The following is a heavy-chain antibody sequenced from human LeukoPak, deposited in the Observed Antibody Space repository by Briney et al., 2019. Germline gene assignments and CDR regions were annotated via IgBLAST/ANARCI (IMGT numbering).Heavy chain of an antibody. CDR2: IIPIFGTA. CDR1: GGTFSSYA. J-gene: IGHJ3*02. V-gene: IGHV1-69*05. Sequence: ASVKVSCKASGGTFSSYAISWVRQAPGQGLEWMGGIIPIFGTANYAQKFQGRVTITTDESTSTAYMELSSLRSEDTAVYYCARDSRLSIFDSSGYYPRSAFDIWGQGTMVTVSS. D-gene: IGHD3-22*01. CDR3: ARDSRLSIFDSSGYYPRSAFDI.